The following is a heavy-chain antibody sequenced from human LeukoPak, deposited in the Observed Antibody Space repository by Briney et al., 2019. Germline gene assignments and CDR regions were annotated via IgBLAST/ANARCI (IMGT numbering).Heavy chain of an antibody. CDR3: ARGRSITLVRGVAFDY. J-gene: IGHJ4*02. CDR1: GYTFIGYY. CDR2: INPNSGDT. Sequence: ASVKVSCKASGYTFIGYYMHWVRQAPGQGLEWMGWINPNSGDTNYVQKFQGRVTMARDTSISTAYMELSRLRSDDTAVYFCARGRSITLVRGVAFDYWGQGTLVTGSS. D-gene: IGHD3-10*01. V-gene: IGHV1-2*02.